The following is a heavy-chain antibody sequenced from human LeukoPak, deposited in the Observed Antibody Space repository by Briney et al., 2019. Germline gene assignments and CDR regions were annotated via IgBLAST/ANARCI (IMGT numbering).Heavy chain of an antibody. CDR3: ARGLWSLDY. J-gene: IGHJ4*02. V-gene: IGHV3-7*01. CDR1: GFTFRSYW. D-gene: IGHD5-18*01. CDR2: IKQDGSEK. Sequence: GGSLRLSCAASGFTFRSYWMSWVRQPPGKGLEWVANIKQDGSEKYYVDSVRGRFTISRDNAKNSVYLQMSSLRAEDTAVYYCARGLWSLDYWGQGTLVTVSS.